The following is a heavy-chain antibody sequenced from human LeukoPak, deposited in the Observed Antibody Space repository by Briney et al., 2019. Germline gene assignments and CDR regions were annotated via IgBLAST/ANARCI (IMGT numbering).Heavy chain of an antibody. J-gene: IGHJ4*02. D-gene: IGHD3-22*01. CDR3: ARVIDYYDSSGLLN. CDR2: ISSSSSYI. Sequence: GGSLRLSCAASGFTFSSYSMNWVRQAPGKGLKWVSSISSSSSYIYYADSVKGRFTISRDNAKNSLYLQMNSLRAEDTAVYYCARVIDYYDSSGLLNWGQGTLVTVSS. V-gene: IGHV3-21*01. CDR1: GFTFSSYS.